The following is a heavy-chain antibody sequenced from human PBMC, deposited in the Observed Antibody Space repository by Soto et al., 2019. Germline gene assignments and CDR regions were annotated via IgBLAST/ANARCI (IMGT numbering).Heavy chain of an antibody. CDR3: ARDIDSSPAFVDY. V-gene: IGHV4-4*07. Sequence: QVQLQESGPGLVKPSETLSLTCTVSGGSISSYYWSWIRQPAGKGLEWIGRIYTSGSTNYNPSLKGGVTLSVDTSKNQFSLRLSSVTAAGTAVYYCARDIDSSPAFVDYWGQGTLVTVSS. J-gene: IGHJ4*02. CDR1: GGSISSYY. D-gene: IGHD6-19*01. CDR2: IYTSGST.